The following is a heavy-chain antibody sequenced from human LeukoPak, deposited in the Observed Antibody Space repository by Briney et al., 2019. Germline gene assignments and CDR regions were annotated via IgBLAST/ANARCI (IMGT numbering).Heavy chain of an antibody. CDR1: GGNFSSYG. CDR2: IIPIFGTA. Sequence: SVKVSCKASGGNFSSYGISWVRQAPGQGLEWMGGIIPIFGTANYAQKFQGRVTITADESTSTAYMELSSLRSEDTAVYYCARGDSSGYYFDYWGQGTLVTVSS. D-gene: IGHD3-22*01. V-gene: IGHV1-69*13. CDR3: ARGDSSGYYFDY. J-gene: IGHJ4*02.